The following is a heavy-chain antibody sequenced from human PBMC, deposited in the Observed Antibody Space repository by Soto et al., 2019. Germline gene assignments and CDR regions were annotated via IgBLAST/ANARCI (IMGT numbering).Heavy chain of an antibody. CDR2: IYYSGST. V-gene: IGHV4-39*01. D-gene: IGHD3-10*01. CDR1: GGSISGSSYY. Sequence: QLQLQESGPGLVKPSETLSLTCTVSGGSISGSSYYWGWLRQPPGKGLEWIGSIYYSGSTYYNPSLKRRVTIYVDTSKNQFSLKLSSVTAADTAVYYCASPYGSGSQGYMDVWGKGTTVTVSS. J-gene: IGHJ6*03. CDR3: ASPYGSGSQGYMDV.